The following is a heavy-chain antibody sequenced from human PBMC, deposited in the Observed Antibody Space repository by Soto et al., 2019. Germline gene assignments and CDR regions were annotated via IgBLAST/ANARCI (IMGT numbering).Heavy chain of an antibody. J-gene: IGHJ5*01. Sequence: QVQLVQSGAEVKTPGASVKVSCKASGHTFTSYDINWVRQATGQGLEWMGWMNPNSGNTGYAQKFQGRITMTRDTSISTAYMELTGLRSDDTAIYYCATYRRGAGTGSSWFDSWGQGTLVTVSS. CDR1: GHTFTSYD. D-gene: IGHD1-1*01. CDR2: MNPNSGNT. CDR3: ATYRRGAGTGSSWFDS. V-gene: IGHV1-8*01.